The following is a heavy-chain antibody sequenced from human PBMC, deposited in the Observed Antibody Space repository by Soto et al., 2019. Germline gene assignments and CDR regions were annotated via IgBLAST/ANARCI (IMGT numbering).Heavy chain of an antibody. D-gene: IGHD4-17*01. J-gene: IGHJ6*02. CDR3: ARDTTVYYYGMGV. Sequence: LRLSCAASGFTFSSYSMNWVRQAPGKGLEWVSSISSSSSYIYYADSVKGRFTISRDNAKNSLYLQMNSLRAEDTAVYYCARDTTVYYYGMGVWGQGTTVTVSS. CDR2: ISSSSSYI. CDR1: GFTFSSYS. V-gene: IGHV3-21*01.